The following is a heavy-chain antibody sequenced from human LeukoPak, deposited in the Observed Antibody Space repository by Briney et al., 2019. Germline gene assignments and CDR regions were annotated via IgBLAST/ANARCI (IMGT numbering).Heavy chain of an antibody. D-gene: IGHD1-26*01. CDR3: VGQMVGASFDY. CDR2: IKQDGSET. CDR1: GFTLSNYW. J-gene: IGHJ4*02. Sequence: GGSLRLSCAASGFTLSNYWMSWVRQAPGKGLEWVANIKQDGSETYYVDSVRGRFTFSRDNAENSVYLQMNSLRAEDTAVYYCVGQMVGASFDYWGQGTLVTVSS. V-gene: IGHV3-7*01.